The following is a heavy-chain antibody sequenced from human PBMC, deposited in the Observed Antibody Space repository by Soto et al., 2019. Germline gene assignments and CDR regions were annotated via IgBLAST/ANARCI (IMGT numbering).Heavy chain of an antibody. J-gene: IGHJ4*02. CDR3: ARGAFDSSGYYLDY. V-gene: IGHV4-30-2*01. D-gene: IGHD3-22*01. CDR2: IYHSGST. Sequence: SETLSLTCAVSGGSISSGGYSWSWIRQPPGKGLEWIGYIYHSGSTYYNPSLKSRVTISVDRSKNQFSLKLSSVTAADTAVYCCARGAFDSSGYYLDYWGQGTLVTVSS. CDR1: GGSISSGGYS.